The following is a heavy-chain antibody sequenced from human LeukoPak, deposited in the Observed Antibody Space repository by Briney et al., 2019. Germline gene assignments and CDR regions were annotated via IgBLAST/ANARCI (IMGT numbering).Heavy chain of an antibody. CDR1: GYTFTSYG. CDR2: MKPNSGNR. D-gene: IGHD2-2*02. V-gene: IGHV1-8*02. CDR3: ARGYCSGTSCDIFDY. J-gene: IGHJ4*02. Sequence: ASVKVSCTASGYTFTSYGINWVRQATGQGLEWKGLMKPNSGNRGYAQKFQGRVTMTRNTSKSTDYMELSSLRSEDTAVYYCARGYCSGTSCDIFDYCGQGTLVTVSS.